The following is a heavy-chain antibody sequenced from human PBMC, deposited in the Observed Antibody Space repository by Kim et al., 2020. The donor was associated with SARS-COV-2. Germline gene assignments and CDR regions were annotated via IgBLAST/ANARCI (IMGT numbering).Heavy chain of an antibody. CDR1: GDSISSGRYY. D-gene: IGHD6-13*01. CDR3: ARDRGADSSPNWFDP. J-gene: IGHJ5*02. V-gene: IGHV4-31*03. CDR2: IYYSGST. Sequence: SETLSLTCTVSGDSISSGRYYWSWIRQHPGKGLEWIGYIYYSGSTYQNPSLQSRVTISLDMSKNQFSLKLSSVTAADTAIYYCARDRGADSSPNWFDPWGQGTLVTVSS.